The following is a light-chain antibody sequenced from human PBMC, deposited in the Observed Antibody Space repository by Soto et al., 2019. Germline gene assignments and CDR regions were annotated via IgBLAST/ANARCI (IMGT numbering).Light chain of an antibody. CDR1: QSISSW. CDR2: KAS. Sequence: DIQMTQSPSTLSASVGDRVTITCRASQSISSWLAWYQQKPGKAPKLLIYKASTLKSGVPSRFSGSGSGTEFTLTISSLQPEDFATYYCQEAYSFPVTFGLGTRLEIK. V-gene: IGKV1-5*03. CDR3: QEAYSFPVT. J-gene: IGKJ5*01.